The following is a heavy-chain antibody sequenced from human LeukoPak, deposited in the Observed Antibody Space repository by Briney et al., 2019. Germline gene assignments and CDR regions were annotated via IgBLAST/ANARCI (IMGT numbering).Heavy chain of an antibody. CDR1: EFTFTTYG. Sequence: GGSLRLSCAASEFTFTTYGMHWVRQAPGKGLEWVAVISYDGSYKFYADSVKGRFTISRDNSKSTLYLQMNSLRAEDTAVYYCAKDRYSGLNTIDYWGQGTLVTVSS. J-gene: IGHJ4*02. CDR3: AKDRYSGLNTIDY. CDR2: ISYDGSYK. D-gene: IGHD6-13*01. V-gene: IGHV3-30*18.